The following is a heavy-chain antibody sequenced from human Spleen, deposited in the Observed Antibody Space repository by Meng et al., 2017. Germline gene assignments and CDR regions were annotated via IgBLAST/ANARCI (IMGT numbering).Heavy chain of an antibody. D-gene: IGHD4-11*01. Sequence: VLLQQLGAGLLEPSETLSLTCVVSGGSFSDYYWSWIRQPPGKGLEWIGEINHSGSTNYNPSLESRATISVDTSQNNLSLKLSSVTAADSAVYYCARGPTTMAHDFDYWGQGTLVTVSS. J-gene: IGHJ4*02. CDR3: ARGPTTMAHDFDY. CDR2: INHSGST. CDR1: GGSFSDYY. V-gene: IGHV4-34*01.